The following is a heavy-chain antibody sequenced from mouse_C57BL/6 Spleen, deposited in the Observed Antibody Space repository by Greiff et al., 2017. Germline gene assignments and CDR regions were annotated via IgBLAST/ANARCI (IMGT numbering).Heavy chain of an antibody. CDR1: GYSFTSYY. V-gene: IGHV1-66*01. CDR3: ARQDYGSSFDY. D-gene: IGHD1-1*01. J-gene: IGHJ2*01. CDR2: IYPGSGNT. Sequence: QVQLQQSGPELVKPGASVKISCKASGYSFTSYYIHWVKQRPGQGLEWIGWIYPGSGNTKYKEKFKGKATLTADTSSSTAYMQLSSLTSEDSAVYYCARQDYGSSFDYWGQGTTLTVSS.